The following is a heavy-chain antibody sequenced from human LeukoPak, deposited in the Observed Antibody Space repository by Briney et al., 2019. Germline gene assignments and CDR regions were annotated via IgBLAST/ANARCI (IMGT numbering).Heavy chain of an antibody. CDR1: GYTFTGYY. CDR3: ARLDTQWEPFSRVADY. D-gene: IGHD1-26*01. V-gene: IGHV1-2*02. Sequence: ASVKVSCKASGYTFTGYYMHWVRQAPGQGLEWMGWINPNSGGTNYAQKFQDRVTMTRDTSISTAYMELSRLSSDDTAVYYCARLDTQWEPFSRVADYWGQGTLVTVSS. CDR2: INPNSGGT. J-gene: IGHJ4*02.